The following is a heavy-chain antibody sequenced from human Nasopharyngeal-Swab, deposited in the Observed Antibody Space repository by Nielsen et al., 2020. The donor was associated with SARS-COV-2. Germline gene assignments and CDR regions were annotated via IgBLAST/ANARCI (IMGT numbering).Heavy chain of an antibody. V-gene: IGHV1-8*01. J-gene: IGHJ6*02. CDR3: ATRGEVVVAATGYYYYGMDV. D-gene: IGHD2-15*01. CDR1: GYTFTSYD. CDR2: MNPNSGNT. Sequence: ASVKVSCKASGYTFTSYDINWVRQATGQGLEWMGWMNPNSGNTGYAQKFQGRVTMTRDTSISTAYMELSRLRSDDTAVYYCATRGEVVVAATGYYYYGMDVWGQGTTVTVSS.